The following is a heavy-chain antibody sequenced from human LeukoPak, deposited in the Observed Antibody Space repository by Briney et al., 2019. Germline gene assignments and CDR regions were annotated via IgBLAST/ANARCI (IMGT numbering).Heavy chain of an antibody. V-gene: IGHV3-30*04. Sequence: GGSLGLSCAASGFTFSSYAMHWVRQAPGKGLEWVAVISYDGSNKYYADSVKGRFTISRDNSKNTLYLQMNSLRAEDTAVYYCARAGCSSTSCVNYYYGMDVWGKGTTVTVSS. CDR2: ISYDGSNK. CDR3: ARAGCSSTSCVNYYYGMDV. J-gene: IGHJ6*04. D-gene: IGHD2-2*01. CDR1: GFTFSSYA.